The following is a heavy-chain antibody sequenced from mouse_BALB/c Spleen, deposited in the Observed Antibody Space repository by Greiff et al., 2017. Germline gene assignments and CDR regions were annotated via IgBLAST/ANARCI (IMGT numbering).Heavy chain of an antibody. CDR2: IYPGNVNT. CDR1: GYTFTSYY. D-gene: IGHD1-3*01. Sequence: QVQLQQSGPELVKPGASVRISCKASGYTFTSYYIHWVKQRPGQGLEWIGWIYPGNVNTKYNEKFKGKATLTADKSSSTAYMQLSSLTSEDSAVYFCARDYNWCFDYWGQGTTLTVSS. V-gene: IGHV1S56*01. J-gene: IGHJ2*01. CDR3: ARDYNWCFDY.